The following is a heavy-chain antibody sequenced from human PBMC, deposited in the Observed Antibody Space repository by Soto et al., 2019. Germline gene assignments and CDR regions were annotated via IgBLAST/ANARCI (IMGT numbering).Heavy chain of an antibody. J-gene: IGHJ4*02. Sequence: VQLVESGGGVVQPGRSLRLSCAASGFTFSSYGMHWVRQAPGKGLEWVAVISYDGSNKYYADSVKGRFTISRDNSKNTLYLQMNSLRAEDTAVYYCAKDLGSGSYTWTIDYWGQGTLVTVSS. V-gene: IGHV3-30*18. D-gene: IGHD1-26*01. CDR2: ISYDGSNK. CDR3: AKDLGSGSYTWTIDY. CDR1: GFTFSSYG.